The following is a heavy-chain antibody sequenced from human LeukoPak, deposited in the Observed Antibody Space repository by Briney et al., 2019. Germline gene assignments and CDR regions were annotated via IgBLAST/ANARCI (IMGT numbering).Heavy chain of an antibody. Sequence: ASAKVSCKASGYTFTYHYINLVGQSPGQGVEWMEIINPNNGNTNYAQKFQGRVTMTRDTSTSTVYMELSSLGSEDTAVYYCARESDSGKDFDCWGQGTLVTVSS. J-gene: IGHJ4*02. CDR2: INPNNGNT. D-gene: IGHD1-26*01. CDR1: GYTFTYHY. V-gene: IGHV1-46*01. CDR3: ARESDSGKDFDC.